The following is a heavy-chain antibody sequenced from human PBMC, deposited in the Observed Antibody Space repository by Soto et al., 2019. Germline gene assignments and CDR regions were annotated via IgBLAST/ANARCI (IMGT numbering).Heavy chain of an antibody. V-gene: IGHV1-46*01. CDR2: INPSGGST. CDR3: ARPSTSSGWSSGNVFDY. CDR1: GYTFTSYY. Sequence: ASVKVSCKASGYTFTSYYMHWVRQAPGQGLEWMGIINPSGGSTSCAQKFQGRVTMTRDTSTSTVYMELSSLRSEDTAVYYCARPSTSSGWSSGNVFDYWGQGTLVTVSS. D-gene: IGHD6-19*01. J-gene: IGHJ4*02.